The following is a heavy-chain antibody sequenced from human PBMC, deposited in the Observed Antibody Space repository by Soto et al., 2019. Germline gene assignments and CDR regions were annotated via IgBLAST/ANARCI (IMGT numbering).Heavy chain of an antibody. CDR3: ARDGGITFGGVIAIDAFDI. CDR2: IQSSGPT. Sequence: GGSLRLSCAASGFTVSSKYMSWVRQAPGKGLEWVSLIQSSGPTYYADSVKGRFTISRDNAKNTVYLQMNSLRAEDTAVYYCARDGGITFGGVIAIDAFDIWGQGTMVTVSS. D-gene: IGHD3-16*02. J-gene: IGHJ3*02. V-gene: IGHV3-66*01. CDR1: GFTVSSKY.